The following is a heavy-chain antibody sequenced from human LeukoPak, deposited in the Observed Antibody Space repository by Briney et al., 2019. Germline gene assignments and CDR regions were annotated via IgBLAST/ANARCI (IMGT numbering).Heavy chain of an antibody. CDR1: GGSFSGYY. Sequence: SETLSLTCAVYGGSFSGYYWSWIRQPPGKGLEWIGEINHSGSTNYNPSLKGRVTISVDTSKNQFSLKLSSVTAADTAVYYCARYTVTKPYYYYGMDVWGQGTTVTVSS. J-gene: IGHJ6*02. V-gene: IGHV4-34*01. CDR3: ARYTVTKPYYYYGMDV. CDR2: INHSGST. D-gene: IGHD4-17*01.